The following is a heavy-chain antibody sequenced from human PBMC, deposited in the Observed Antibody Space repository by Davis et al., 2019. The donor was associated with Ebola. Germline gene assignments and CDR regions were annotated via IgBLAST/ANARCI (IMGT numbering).Heavy chain of an antibody. CDR1: GYSFISYW. Sequence: PGGSLRLSCKGSGYSFISYWIGWVRQLPGKGLEWMGIIYPGDSDTRYSPSFQGQVTISADKSISTAYLQWSSLKASDTAMYYCARHLVATLGGMDVWGQGTTVTVSS. CDR2: IYPGDSDT. J-gene: IGHJ6*02. D-gene: IGHD5-12*01. V-gene: IGHV5-51*01. CDR3: ARHLVATLGGMDV.